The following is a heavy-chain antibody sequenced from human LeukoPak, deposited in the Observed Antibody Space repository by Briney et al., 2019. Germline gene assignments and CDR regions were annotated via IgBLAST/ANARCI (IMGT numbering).Heavy chain of an antibody. J-gene: IGHJ4*02. V-gene: IGHV1-69*04. CDR3: ARDGVHIVVVPAATADPPDY. D-gene: IGHD2-2*01. CDR1: GGTFSSYA. CDR2: IIPILGIA. Sequence: SVKVSCKASGGTFSSYAISWVRQAPGQGLEWMGRIIPILGIANYAQKLQGRVTMTTDTSTSTAYMELRSLRSDDTAVYYCARDGVHIVVVPAATADPPDYWGQGTLVTVSS.